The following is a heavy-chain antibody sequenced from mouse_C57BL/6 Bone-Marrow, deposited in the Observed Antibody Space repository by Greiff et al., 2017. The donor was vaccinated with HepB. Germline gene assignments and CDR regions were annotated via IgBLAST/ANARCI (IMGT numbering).Heavy chain of an antibody. CDR1: GFTFSSYG. CDR3: ARHGDYYGSSYHFSY. D-gene: IGHD1-1*01. V-gene: IGHV5-6*01. CDR2: ISSGGSYT. J-gene: IGHJ2*01. Sequence: EVNVVESGGDLVKPGGSLKLSCAASGFTFSSYGMSWVRQTPDKRLEWVATISSGGSYTYYPDSVKGRFTISRDNAKNTLYLQMSSLKSEDTAMYYCARHGDYYGSSYHFSYWGQGTTLTVSS.